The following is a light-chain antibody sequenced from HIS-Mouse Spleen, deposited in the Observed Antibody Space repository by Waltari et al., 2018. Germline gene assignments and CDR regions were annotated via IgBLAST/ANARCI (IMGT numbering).Light chain of an antibody. V-gene: IGLV2-23*01. CDR1: SSDVGSYNL. J-gene: IGLJ1*01. CDR2: EGS. CDR3: CSYAGSSTYV. Sequence: QSALTQPASVSGSPGQSITISYTGTSSDVGSYNLVSWYQQPPGKAPKLMIYEGSKRPSGVSNRFSGSKSGNTASLTISGLQAEDEADYYCCSYAGSSTYVFGTGTKVTVL.